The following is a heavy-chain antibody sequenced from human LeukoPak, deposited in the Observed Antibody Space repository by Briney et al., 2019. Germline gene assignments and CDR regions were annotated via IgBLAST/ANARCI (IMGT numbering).Heavy chain of an antibody. V-gene: IGHV4-59*01. Sequence: SETLSLTCTVSGGSISSYYWSWIRQPPGKGLEWIGYIYYSGSTNYNPSLKSRVTISVDTSKNQFSLKLSSVTAADTAVYYCARRFLGYYDSSGYYYFDYWGQGTLVTVSS. J-gene: IGHJ4*02. D-gene: IGHD3-22*01. CDR3: ARRFLGYYDSSGYYYFDY. CDR2: IYYSGST. CDR1: GGSISSYY.